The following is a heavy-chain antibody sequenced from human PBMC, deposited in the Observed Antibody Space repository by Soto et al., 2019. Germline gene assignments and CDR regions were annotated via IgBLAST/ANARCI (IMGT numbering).Heavy chain of an antibody. CDR3: ARVMLGVTTLLFDY. V-gene: IGHV3-72*01. CDR2: IKNKANSYTT. Sequence: EVQLVESGGGLVQPGGSLRLSCAASGFTFSDHYMDWVRQAPGKGLEWVGRIKNKANSYTTEYAASVKGRFTIARDDSKISLDLQMNSLKTEDTAVYYCARVMLGVTTLLFDYLGQGTLVTVSS. CDR1: GFTFSDHY. J-gene: IGHJ4*02. D-gene: IGHD2-15*01.